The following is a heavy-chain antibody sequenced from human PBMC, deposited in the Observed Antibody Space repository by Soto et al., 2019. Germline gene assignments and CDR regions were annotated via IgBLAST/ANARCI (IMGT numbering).Heavy chain of an antibody. D-gene: IGHD3-3*01. J-gene: IGHJ5*02. CDR1: GGSFSGYY. V-gene: IGHV4-34*01. CDR2: INHSGST. CDR3: ARGGITIFGVVIMDKWFDP. Sequence: PSETLSLTCAVYGGSFSGYYWSWIRQPPGKGLEWIGEINHSGSTNYNPSLKSRVTISVDTSKNQFSLKLSSVTAADTAVYYCARGGITIFGVVIMDKWFDPWGQGTLVTV.